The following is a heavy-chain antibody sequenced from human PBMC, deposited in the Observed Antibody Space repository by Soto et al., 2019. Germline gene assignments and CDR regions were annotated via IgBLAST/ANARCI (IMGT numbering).Heavy chain of an antibody. J-gene: IGHJ5*02. Sequence: QVQLQESGPGLVKPSQTLSLTCTVSGGSISSGGYYWSWIRQHPGKGLEWIGDSYYSGSTYYNPSLKSRVTISVDTSKNQFSLKLSSVTAADTAVYYCARHSIPNWFDPWGQGTLVTVSS. CDR3: ARHSIPNWFDP. CDR2: SYYSGST. D-gene: IGHD2-2*02. V-gene: IGHV4-31*03. CDR1: GGSISSGGYY.